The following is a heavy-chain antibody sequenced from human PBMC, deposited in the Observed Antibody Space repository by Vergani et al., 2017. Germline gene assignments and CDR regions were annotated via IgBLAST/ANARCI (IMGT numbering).Heavy chain of an antibody. V-gene: IGHV3-11*01. CDR3: ASDHRDYNNYPGTFDI. Sequence: QVQLVESGGGLVKPGGSLRLYCAASGFSFSDHYMTWIRQAPGKGLEWVAYISNSGNTIEYADSVKGRFSISRGNAKSSLFLQMDSLRAEDTAVYYCASDHRDYNNYPGTFDIWGQGSMVTVAS. CDR2: ISNSGNTI. D-gene: IGHD5-24*01. J-gene: IGHJ3*02. CDR1: GFSFSDHY.